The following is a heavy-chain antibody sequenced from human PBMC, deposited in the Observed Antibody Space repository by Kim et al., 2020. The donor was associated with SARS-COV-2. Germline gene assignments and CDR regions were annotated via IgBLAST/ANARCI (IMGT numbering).Heavy chain of an antibody. Sequence: DTRYRPSFQGQVTISADKSISTAYLQWSSLKASDTAMYYCARHADGRPFGYWGQGTLVTVSS. V-gene: IGHV5-51*01. CDR2: DT. J-gene: IGHJ4*02. CDR3: ARHADGRPFGY.